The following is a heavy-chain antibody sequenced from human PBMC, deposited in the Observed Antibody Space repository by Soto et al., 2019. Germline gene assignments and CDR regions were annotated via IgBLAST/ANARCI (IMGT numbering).Heavy chain of an antibody. CDR2: IYYSGST. D-gene: IGHD5-18*01. Sequence: SETLSLTCTVSGGSICSGDYYWRWIRQPPGKGLEWIGYIYYSGSTYYNPSLKSRVTISVDTSKNQFSLKLSSVTAADTAVYYCARESMVTPNWFDPWGQGTLVTVSS. CDR1: GGSICSGDYY. J-gene: IGHJ5*02. CDR3: ARESMVTPNWFDP. V-gene: IGHV4-30-4*01.